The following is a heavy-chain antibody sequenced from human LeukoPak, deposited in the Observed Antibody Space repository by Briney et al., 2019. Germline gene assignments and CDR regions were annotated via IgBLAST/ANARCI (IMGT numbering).Heavy chain of an antibody. Sequence: GGSLRLSCAASGFTFSSYGMHWVRQAPGKGLEWVAVISYDGSNKYYADSVKGRFTISRDNSKNTLYLQMNSLRAEDTAVYYCAKDTYYYDSSGYSFDYWGQGTLVTVSS. J-gene: IGHJ4*02. CDR2: ISYDGSNK. CDR3: AKDTYYYDSSGYSFDY. CDR1: GFTFSSYG. V-gene: IGHV3-30*18. D-gene: IGHD3-22*01.